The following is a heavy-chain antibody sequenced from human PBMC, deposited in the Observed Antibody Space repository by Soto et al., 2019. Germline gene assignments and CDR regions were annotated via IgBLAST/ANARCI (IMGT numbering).Heavy chain of an antibody. D-gene: IGHD6-6*01. CDR3: ARKGTDSSSWLHYYYYYGMDV. CDR1: GFTFSSYW. J-gene: IGHJ6*02. Sequence: PGGSLRLSCAASGFTFSSYWMSWVRQAPGKGLEWVANIKQDGSEKYYVDSVKGRFTISRDNAKNSLYLQMNSLRAEDTAVYYCARKGTDSSSWLHYYYYYGMDVWGQGTTVTVSS. CDR2: IKQDGSEK. V-gene: IGHV3-7*01.